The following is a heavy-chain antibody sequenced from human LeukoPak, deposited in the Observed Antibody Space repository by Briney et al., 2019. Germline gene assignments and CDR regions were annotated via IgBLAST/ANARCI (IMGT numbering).Heavy chain of an antibody. CDR2: ISYSGST. D-gene: IGHD3-22*01. V-gene: IGHV4-39*07. J-gene: IGHJ6*03. Sequence: SETLSLTCTVSGGFISSRSYYWGWIRQPPGKGLEWIGSISYSGSTYYNPSLKSRVTISVDRSKNQFSLKLSSVTAADTAVYYCARSFFGYYDSSGYFMDVWGKGTTVTVSS. CDR3: ARSFFGYYDSSGYFMDV. CDR1: GGFISSRSYY.